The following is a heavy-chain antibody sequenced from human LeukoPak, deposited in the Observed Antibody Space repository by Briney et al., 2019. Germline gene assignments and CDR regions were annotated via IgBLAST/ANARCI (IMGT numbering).Heavy chain of an antibody. J-gene: IGHJ4*02. D-gene: IGHD5-12*01. CDR1: GFTFSSNG. V-gene: IGHV3-33*01. Sequence: GGSLRLSCAASGFTFSSNGMHWVRQAPGKGLEWVAVIWYDGSNKYYADSVKGRFTISRDNSKNTLYLQINILRAEDTAVYYCARDRDYDYLDYWGQGTLVTVSS. CDR2: IWYDGSNK. CDR3: ARDRDYDYLDY.